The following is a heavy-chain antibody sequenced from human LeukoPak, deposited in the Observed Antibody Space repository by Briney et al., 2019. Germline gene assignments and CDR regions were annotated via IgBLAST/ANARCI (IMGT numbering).Heavy chain of an antibody. CDR2: INTDGRTM. D-gene: IGHD6-13*01. V-gene: IGHV3-74*01. CDR1: GFTLSSYW. J-gene: IGHJ3*02. CDR3: VRVAAGTGSFDI. Sequence: GGSLRLSCAAPGFTLSSYWMHWVRQAPGKGLVWVSRINTDGRTMNYADSVEGRFTISRDIAKNTLYLQMNSLRAEDTAVYYCVRVAAGTGSFDIWGQGTMVTVSS.